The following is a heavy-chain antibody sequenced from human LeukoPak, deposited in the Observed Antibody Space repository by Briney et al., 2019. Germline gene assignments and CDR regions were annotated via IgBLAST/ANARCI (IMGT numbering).Heavy chain of an antibody. CDR2: ISSSGSTI. Sequence: GGSLRLSCAASGFNVSRHYMNWVRQAPGKGLEWVSYISSSGSTIYYADSVKGRFTISRDNAKNSLYLQMNSLRAEDTAVYYCARDRSGLFYYGMDVWGQGTTVTVSS. J-gene: IGHJ6*02. D-gene: IGHD3-10*01. V-gene: IGHV3-48*03. CDR3: ARDRSGLFYYGMDV. CDR1: GFNVSRHY.